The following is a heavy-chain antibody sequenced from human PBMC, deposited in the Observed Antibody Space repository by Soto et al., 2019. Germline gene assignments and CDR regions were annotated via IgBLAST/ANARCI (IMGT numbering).Heavy chain of an antibody. CDR1: GGSFSGYY. D-gene: IGHD2-21*01. CDR2: INHSGST. Sequence: SETLSLTCAVYGGSFSGYYWSWIRQPPGKGLEWIGEINHSGSTNYNPSLKSRVTISVDTSKNQFSLKLSSVTAADTAVYYCARGFLGSRISRAEYFQHRGQGTLVTVSS. V-gene: IGHV4-34*01. J-gene: IGHJ1*01. CDR3: ARGFLGSRISRAEYFQH.